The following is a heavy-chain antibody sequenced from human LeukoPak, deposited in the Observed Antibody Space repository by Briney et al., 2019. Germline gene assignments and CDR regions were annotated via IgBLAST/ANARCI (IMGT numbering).Heavy chain of an antibody. Sequence: IPSQTLSLTCTVSGGSISSGGYYWSWIRQHPGKGLEWIGYIYYSGSTYYNPSLKSRVTISVDASKNQFSLKLTSVTAADTAVYYCVRHTTSGWYQVVYWGQGTLVTVSS. J-gene: IGHJ4*02. CDR3: VRHTTSGWYQVVY. V-gene: IGHV4-31*03. CDR1: GGSISSGGYY. D-gene: IGHD6-19*01. CDR2: IYYSGST.